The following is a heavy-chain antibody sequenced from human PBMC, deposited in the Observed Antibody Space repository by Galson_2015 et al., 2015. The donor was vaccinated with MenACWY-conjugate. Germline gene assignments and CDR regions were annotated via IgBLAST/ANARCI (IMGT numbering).Heavy chain of an antibody. CDR2: ISGSGGST. Sequence: SLRLSCAASGFTFSSYAMSWVRQAPGEGLEWVSAISGSGGSTYYADSVKGRFTISRDNSKNTLYLQMNSLRAEDTAVYYCAKGNYDILTGYYNYYYYYGMDVWGQGTTVTVSS. J-gene: IGHJ6*02. CDR1: GFTFSSYA. D-gene: IGHD3-9*01. V-gene: IGHV3-23*01. CDR3: AKGNYDILTGYYNYYYYYGMDV.